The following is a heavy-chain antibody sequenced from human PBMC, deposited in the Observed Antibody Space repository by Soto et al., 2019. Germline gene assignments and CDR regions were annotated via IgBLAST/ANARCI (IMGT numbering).Heavy chain of an antibody. D-gene: IGHD1-1*01. J-gene: IGHJ1*01. CDR2: IYYSGST. Sequence: SETLSLTCTVSGGSISSGDYYWSWIRQPPGKGLEWIGYIYYSGSTYYNPSLKSRVTISVDTSKNQFSLKLSSVTAADTAVYYCASSGAEREYFQHWGQGTLVTVSS. V-gene: IGHV4-30-4*01. CDR3: ASSGAEREYFQH. CDR1: GGSISSGDYY.